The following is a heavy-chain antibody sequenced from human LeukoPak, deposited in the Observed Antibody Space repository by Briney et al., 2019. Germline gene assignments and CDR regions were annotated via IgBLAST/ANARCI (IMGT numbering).Heavy chain of an antibody. D-gene: IGHD2-15*01. V-gene: IGHV1-69*13. J-gene: IGHJ4*02. Sequence: GASVKVSCKASGGTFSSYAISWVRQAPGQGLEWMGGIIPIFGTANYAQKFQGRVTITADESTSTAYMELSSLRSEDTAVYYCAKGDCSGGSCYSPFDYWGQGTLVTVSS. CDR2: IIPIFGTA. CDR1: GGTFSSYA. CDR3: AKGDCSGGSCYSPFDY.